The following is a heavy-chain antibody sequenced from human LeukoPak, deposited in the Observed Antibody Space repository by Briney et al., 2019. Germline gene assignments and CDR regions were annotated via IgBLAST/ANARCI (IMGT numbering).Heavy chain of an antibody. CDR2: ISSSGSTT. Sequence: GGSLRLSCVASGFTFSSYEMNWARQAPGKGLEWVSYISSSGSTTHYADSAKGRFTISRDNAKNSLCLQMNSLRGEDTAVYYCAAKEGTRSDFDYWGQGTLVTVAS. D-gene: IGHD1-14*01. CDR1: GFTFSSYE. CDR3: AAKEGTRSDFDY. V-gene: IGHV3-48*03. J-gene: IGHJ4*02.